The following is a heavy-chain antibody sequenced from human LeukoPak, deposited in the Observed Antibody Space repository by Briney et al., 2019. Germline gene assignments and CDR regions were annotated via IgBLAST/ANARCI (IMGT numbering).Heavy chain of an antibody. J-gene: IGHJ3*02. V-gene: IGHV3-7*03. CDR2: IKQDGSEK. D-gene: IGHD6-13*01. CDR3: ARANPYSSSWVYAFDI. CDR1: GFTFSSYW. Sequence: GGSLRLSCAASGFTFSSYWMSWVRQAPGKGLEWVANIKQDGSEKYYVDSVKGRFTVSRDNAKNSLYLKMSSLRAEDTAVYYCARANPYSSSWVYAFDIWGQGTMVTVSS.